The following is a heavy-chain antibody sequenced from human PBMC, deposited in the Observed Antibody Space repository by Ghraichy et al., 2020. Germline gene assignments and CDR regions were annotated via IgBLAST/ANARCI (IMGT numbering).Heavy chain of an antibody. CDR1: GLTVSSYS. J-gene: IGHJ6*02. Sequence: GGSLRLSCVGSGLTVSSYSMNWVRQAPGKGLEWVSYITGSGRFISYADSVKGRFTVSRDNAQNSLYLQMKSLRDEDTAVYYCARGSTVVRFYYYDGMDVWGQGTTVTVSS. D-gene: IGHD2-21*01. CDR3: ARGSTVVRFYYYDGMDV. CDR2: ITGSGRFI. V-gene: IGHV3-21*05.